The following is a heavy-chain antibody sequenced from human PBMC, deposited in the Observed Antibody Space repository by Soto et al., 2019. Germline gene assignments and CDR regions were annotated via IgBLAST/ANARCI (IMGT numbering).Heavy chain of an antibody. D-gene: IGHD3-22*01. V-gene: IGHV3-30*03. Sequence: QVQLVESGGGVVQPGRSLRLSCAASGFTFSSYGMHWVRQAPGKGLEWVAVISYDGSNKYYADSVKGRFTISRDNSKNTLYLQMNSLRAEDTAVYYCARPLYYDSSGSLGYWGQGTLVTVSS. J-gene: IGHJ4*02. CDR3: ARPLYYDSSGSLGY. CDR1: GFTFSSYG. CDR2: ISYDGSNK.